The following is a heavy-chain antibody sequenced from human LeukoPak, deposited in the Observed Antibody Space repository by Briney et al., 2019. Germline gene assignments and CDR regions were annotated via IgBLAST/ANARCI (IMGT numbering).Heavy chain of an antibody. D-gene: IGHD5-12*01. CDR3: ARVLYSRYDSDY. J-gene: IGHJ4*02. CDR1: GFTFSSYS. V-gene: IGHV3-21*01. CDR2: ISSSSYI. Sequence: GGSLRLSCAASGFTFSSYSMNWVRQAPGKGLEWVSSISSSSYIYYADSVKGRFTISRDNAKNSLYLQMNSLRAEDTAVYYCARVLYSRYDSDYWGQGTLVTVSS.